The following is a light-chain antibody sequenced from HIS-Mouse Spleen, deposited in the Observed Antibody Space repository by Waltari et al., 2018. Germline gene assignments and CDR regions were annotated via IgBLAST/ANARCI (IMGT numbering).Light chain of an antibody. Sequence: QSVLTQPPSVSGAPGQRVTLSCPGSSSNIGAVYDVHWYQQLPGTAPKLLIYGNSNRPSGVPDRFSGSKSGTSASLAITGLQAEDEADYYCQSYDSSLSGWVFGGGTKLTVL. J-gene: IGLJ3*02. CDR1: SSNIGAVYD. CDR2: GNS. CDR3: QSYDSSLSGWV. V-gene: IGLV1-40*01.